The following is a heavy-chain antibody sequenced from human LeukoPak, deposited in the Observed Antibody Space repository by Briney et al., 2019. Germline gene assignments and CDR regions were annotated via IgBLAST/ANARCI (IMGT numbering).Heavy chain of an antibody. D-gene: IGHD6-13*01. V-gene: IGHV3-66*01. CDR2: IYSGGST. Sequence: PGGSLRLSCAASGFTVSSNYMSWVRQAPGKGLEWVSVIYSGGSTYYADSVKGRFTISRDNSKNTLYLQINSLRAEDTAVYYCARDQGAAAAGTYYYYYGMDVWGQGTTVTVSS. J-gene: IGHJ6*02. CDR1: GFTVSSNY. CDR3: ARDQGAAAAGTYYYYYGMDV.